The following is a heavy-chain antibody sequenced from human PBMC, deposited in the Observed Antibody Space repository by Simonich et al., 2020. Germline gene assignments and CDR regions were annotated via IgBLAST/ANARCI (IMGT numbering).Heavy chain of an antibody. D-gene: IGHD3-22*01. CDR2: IRGSGGST. CDR3: AKDLGERITMIVVVIDAFDI. CDR1: GCTFSSHA. V-gene: IGHV3-23*01. Sequence: GGGLVQPGGSLRLSCAASGCTFSSHATSWVRQAPGQGLEWVSAIRGSGGSTYYADSVKGRFTISRDNSKNTLYLTMNSLRAEDTAVYYCAKDLGERITMIVVVIDAFDIWGQGTMVTVSS. J-gene: IGHJ3*02.